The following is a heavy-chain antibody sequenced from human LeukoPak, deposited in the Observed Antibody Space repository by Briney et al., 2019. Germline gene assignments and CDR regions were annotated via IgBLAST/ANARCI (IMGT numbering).Heavy chain of an antibody. CDR3: ARRGTSSSWAHFDY. Sequence: GGSLRLSCAPSGFTFSSYWMTWVPQAPGKGLEWVAKIKQDGSEQYYVDSVKVRFTISRDNAKNSLYLQMTSLGAEDTAVYYCARRGTSSSWAHFDYWGQGTLVTVSS. D-gene: IGHD6-13*01. V-gene: IGHV3-7*05. CDR1: GFTFSSYW. J-gene: IGHJ4*02. CDR2: IKQDGSEQ.